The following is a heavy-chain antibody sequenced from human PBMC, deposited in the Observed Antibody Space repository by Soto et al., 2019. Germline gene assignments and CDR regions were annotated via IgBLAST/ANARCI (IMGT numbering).Heavy chain of an antibody. V-gene: IGHV3-48*03. CDR3: ARVKAVAGTCDY. CDR2: ISSSGSTI. Sequence: GSLRLSCAASGFTFSSYEMSWVRQAPGKGLEWVSYISSSGSTIYYADSVKGRFTISRDNAKNSLYLQMNSLRAEDTAVYYCARVKAVAGTCDYWGQGTLVTVSS. D-gene: IGHD6-19*01. J-gene: IGHJ4*02. CDR1: GFTFSSYE.